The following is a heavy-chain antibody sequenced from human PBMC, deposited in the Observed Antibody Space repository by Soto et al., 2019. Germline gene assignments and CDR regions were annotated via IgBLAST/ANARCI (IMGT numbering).Heavy chain of an antibody. J-gene: IGHJ3*02. D-gene: IGHD4-17*01. Sequence: GGSLRLSCAASGFTFSSYWMSWVRQAPGKGLEWVANIKQDGSEKYYVDSVKGRFTISRDNAKNSLYLQMNSLRAEDTAVYYCARVMTTVTFDAFDIWAKGQWSPSPQ. CDR2: IKQDGSEK. CDR1: GFTFSSYW. CDR3: ARVMTTVTFDAFDI. V-gene: IGHV3-7*01.